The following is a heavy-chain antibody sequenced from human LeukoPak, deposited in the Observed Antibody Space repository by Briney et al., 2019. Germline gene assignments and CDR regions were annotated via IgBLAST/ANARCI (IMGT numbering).Heavy chain of an antibody. J-gene: IGHJ3*02. CDR1: GYTFTGYY. Sequence: ASVKVSCKASGYTFTGYYMHWVRQAPGQGLEWMGWINPNSGGTNYAQKFQGRVTMTRDTSISTAYMELSRLRSDDTAVYYCARETASTYYYDSRGAFDIWGQGTMVTVSS. V-gene: IGHV1-2*02. CDR2: INPNSGGT. D-gene: IGHD3-22*01. CDR3: ARETASTYYYDSRGAFDI.